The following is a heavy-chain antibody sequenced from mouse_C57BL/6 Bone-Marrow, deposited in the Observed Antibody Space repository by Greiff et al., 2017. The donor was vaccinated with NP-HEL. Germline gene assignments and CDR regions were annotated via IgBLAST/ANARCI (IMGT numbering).Heavy chain of an antibody. CDR1: GYTFTSYW. V-gene: IGHV1-69*01. CDR2: IDPSDSYT. D-gene: IGHD1-1*01. CDR3: ARYTTVVYWYFDV. Sequence: VQLQQPGAELVMPGASVKLSCKASGYTFTSYWMHWVKQRPGQGLEWIGEIDPSDSYTNYNQKFKGKSTLTVDKSSSTAYMQLSSLTSEDSAVYYCARYTTVVYWYFDVWGTGTTVTVSS. J-gene: IGHJ1*03.